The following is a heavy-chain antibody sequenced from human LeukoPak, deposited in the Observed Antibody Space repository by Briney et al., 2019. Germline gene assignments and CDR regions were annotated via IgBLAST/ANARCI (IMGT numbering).Heavy chain of an antibody. CDR3: ARAGLRYFDWYIDY. CDR1: GYTFTGYY. Sequence: EASVKVSCKASGYTFTGYYMHWVRQAPGQGLEWMGWINPNSGGTNYAQKFQGRVTMTRDTSISTAYMELSRLRSDDTAVYYCARAGLRYFDWYIDYWGQGTLVTVSS. CDR2: INPNSGGT. J-gene: IGHJ4*02. D-gene: IGHD3-9*01. V-gene: IGHV1-2*02.